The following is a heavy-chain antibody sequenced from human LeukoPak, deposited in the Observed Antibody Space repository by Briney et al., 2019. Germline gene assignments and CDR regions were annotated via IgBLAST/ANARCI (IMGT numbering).Heavy chain of an antibody. CDR1: GYTFTSYY. CDR3: ARATLSDSYFNY. CDR2: INPSGGST. J-gene: IGHJ4*02. Sequence: GASVKVSCKASGYTFTSYYMHWVRQAPGQGLEWMGIINPSGGSTSYAQKFQGRVTMTRDTSTNTVYMELSSLRSEDTAVYFCARATLSDSYFNYWGQGTLVTVSS. V-gene: IGHV1-46*01.